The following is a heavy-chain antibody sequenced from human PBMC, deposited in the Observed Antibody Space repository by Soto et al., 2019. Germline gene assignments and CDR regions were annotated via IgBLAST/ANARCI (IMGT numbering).Heavy chain of an antibody. Sequence: CVLQAPGQGLEWMGAINPSGGGTKYAQKFQGRVTMTRNTSISTAYMELSSLRSEDTAVYYCARTLYGDNVDYWGQGTLVTVSS. CDR2: INPSGGGT. D-gene: IGHD4-17*01. V-gene: IGHV1-46*01. J-gene: IGHJ4*02. CDR3: ARTLYGDNVDY.